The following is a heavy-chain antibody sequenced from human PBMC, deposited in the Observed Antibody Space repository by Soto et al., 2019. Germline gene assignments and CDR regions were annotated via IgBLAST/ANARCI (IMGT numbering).Heavy chain of an antibody. Sequence: EVHLLKSGGGLVQPGGSLRLSCAASGFTFSGYAMSWVRQAPRKGLEWVSGISGSGSSTDYADSVKGRFTISRDNSKNTLFPQMNSLRPEDTAVYYCAKATYYEFWSGSGPFDYWGQGNLVTVSS. V-gene: IGHV3-23*01. CDR1: GFTFSGYA. CDR2: ISGSGSST. CDR3: AKATYYEFWSGSGPFDY. J-gene: IGHJ4*02. D-gene: IGHD3-3*01.